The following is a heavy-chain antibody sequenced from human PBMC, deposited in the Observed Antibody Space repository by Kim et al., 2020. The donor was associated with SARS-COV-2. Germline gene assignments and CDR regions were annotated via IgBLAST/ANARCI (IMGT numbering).Heavy chain of an antibody. J-gene: IGHJ4*02. Sequence: ESLQRRFTISRDKSQNKLELQMTSLRAEDTAVYYCAKADSSGYYSAQNFDYWGQGTLVTVSS. V-gene: IGHV3-23*01. CDR3: AKADSSGYYSAQNFDY. D-gene: IGHD3-22*01.